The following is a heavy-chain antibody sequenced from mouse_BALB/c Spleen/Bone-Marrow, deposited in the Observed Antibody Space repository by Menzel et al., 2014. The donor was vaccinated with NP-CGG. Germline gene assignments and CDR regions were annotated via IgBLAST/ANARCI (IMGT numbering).Heavy chain of an antibody. Sequence: DVMLVESGGGLVQPGGSLKLSCAASGFTFSSYGMSWVRQTPDKRLESVATINSNGGSTYYPDSVKGRFTISRDNAKNTLYLQMSSLKSEDTAMYYCARDYYGSSFDYWGQGTTLTVSS. CDR2: INSNGGST. CDR3: ARDYYGSSFDY. J-gene: IGHJ2*01. CDR1: GFTFSSYG. D-gene: IGHD1-1*01. V-gene: IGHV5-6-3*01.